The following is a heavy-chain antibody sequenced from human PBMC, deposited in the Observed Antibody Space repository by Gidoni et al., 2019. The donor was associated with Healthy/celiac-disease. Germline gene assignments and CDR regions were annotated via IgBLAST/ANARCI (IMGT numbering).Heavy chain of an antibody. CDR1: GYTFTTYG. J-gene: IGHJ3*02. D-gene: IGHD2-2*01. Sequence: QVQLVQSGAEVKKPGASVKVSCKASGYTFTTYGLSGVRQAPGQGLEWMGWISAYNGNTNYAQKLQGRVTMTTDTSTSTAYMELRSLRSDDTAVYYCARALCSSTSCYPYDAFDIWGQGTMVTVSS. V-gene: IGHV1-18*01. CDR2: ISAYNGNT. CDR3: ARALCSSTSCYPYDAFDI.